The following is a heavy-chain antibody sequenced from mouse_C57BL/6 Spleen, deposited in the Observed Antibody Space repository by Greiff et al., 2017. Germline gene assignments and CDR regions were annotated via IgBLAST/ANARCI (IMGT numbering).Heavy chain of an antibody. Sequence: DVKLVESGGGLEKPGGSLKLSCAASGFTFSDYGMHWVRQAPEKGLEWVAYISSGSSTIYYADTVKGRFTISRDNAKNTLFLQMTSLRSEDTAMYYCARTSAMDYWGQGTSVTVSS. CDR3: ARTSAMDY. CDR1: GFTFSDYG. V-gene: IGHV5-17*01. J-gene: IGHJ4*01. CDR2: ISSGSSTI.